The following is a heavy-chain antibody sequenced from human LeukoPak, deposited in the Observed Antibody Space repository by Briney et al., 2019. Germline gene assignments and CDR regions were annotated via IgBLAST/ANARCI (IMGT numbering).Heavy chain of an antibody. CDR2: IRYDGSNK. CDR1: GFTFSSYG. CDR3: AKDQLLWFGEFKNYYYYGMDV. V-gene: IGHV3-30*02. J-gene: IGHJ6*02. Sequence: PGGSLRLSCAASGFTFSSYGMHWVRQAPGKGLEGVAFIRYDGSNKYYADSVKGRFTISRDNSKNTLYLQINSLRAEDTAVYYCAKDQLLWFGEFKNYYYYGMDVWGQGTTVTVSS. D-gene: IGHD3-10*01.